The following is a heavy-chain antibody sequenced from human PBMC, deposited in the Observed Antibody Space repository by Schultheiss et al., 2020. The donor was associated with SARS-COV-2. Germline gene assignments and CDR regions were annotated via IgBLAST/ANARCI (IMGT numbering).Heavy chain of an antibody. J-gene: IGHJ5*02. CDR3: AREGDCGGDCYLKRGWFDP. D-gene: IGHD2-21*02. V-gene: IGHV3-30*04. Sequence: GGSLRLSCVASRFTFSSFAMHWVRQAPGKGLEWVAGISFDGSNKYYADSVKGRFTISRDNSKNTLYLQMNSLRAEDTAVYYCAREGDCGGDCYLKRGWFDPWGQGTLVTVSS. CDR2: ISFDGSNK. CDR1: RFTFSSFA.